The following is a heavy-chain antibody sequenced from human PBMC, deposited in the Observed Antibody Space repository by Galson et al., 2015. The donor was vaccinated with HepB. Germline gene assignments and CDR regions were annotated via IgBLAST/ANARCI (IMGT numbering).Heavy chain of an antibody. Sequence: SVKVSCKASGYTFTSYGISWVRQAPEQGLEWMGGIIPIFGTANYAQKFQGRVTITADESTSTAYMELSSLRSEDTAVYYCARKGSYGRQGYFDYWGQGTLVTVSS. CDR1: GYTFTSYG. CDR2: IIPIFGTA. J-gene: IGHJ4*02. V-gene: IGHV1-69*13. D-gene: IGHD3-16*01. CDR3: ARKGSYGRQGYFDY.